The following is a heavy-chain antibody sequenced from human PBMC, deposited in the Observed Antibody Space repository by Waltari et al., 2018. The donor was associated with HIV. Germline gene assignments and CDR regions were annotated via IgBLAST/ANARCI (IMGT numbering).Heavy chain of an antibody. Sequence: QLQLQESGPGLVKPSETLSLTCTVAGGSISSSSYYWGWIRQPPGKGLEWIGSIYYSGSTYYNPSLKSRVTISVDTSKNQFSLKLSSVTAADTAVYYCARRISHQGGFVLVVPAEVYFDLWGRGTLVTVSS. CDR3: ARRISHQGGFVLVVPAEVYFDL. V-gene: IGHV4-39*01. CDR2: IYYSGST. D-gene: IGHD2-8*02. CDR1: GGSISSSSYY. J-gene: IGHJ2*01.